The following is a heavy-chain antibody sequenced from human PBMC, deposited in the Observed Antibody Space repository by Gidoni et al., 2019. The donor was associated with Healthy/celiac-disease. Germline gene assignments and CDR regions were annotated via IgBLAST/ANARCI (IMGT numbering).Heavy chain of an antibody. CDR1: GGTFSSYA. Sequence: QVQLVQSGDEVKKPGSSVKVSWKASGGTFSSYAIRWVRTAPGQGLEWMGGIIPIFGTANYAQKFQGRVTITADESTSTAYMELSSLRSEDTAVYYCAREGNWGDAFDIWGQGTMVTVSS. J-gene: IGHJ3*02. CDR2: IIPIFGTA. V-gene: IGHV1-69*01. D-gene: IGHD3-16*01. CDR3: AREGNWGDAFDI.